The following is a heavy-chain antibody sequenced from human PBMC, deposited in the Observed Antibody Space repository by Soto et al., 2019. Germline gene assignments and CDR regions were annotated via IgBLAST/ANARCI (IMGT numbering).Heavy chain of an antibody. Sequence: GGSLRLSCAASGFTFDDYAMHWVRQVPGKGLEWVSGINWNSGSIGYGDSVKGRFAISRGNAKNSLHLQMNSLSAEDTAFYYCVKDESINWYSGHFRHWGQGTLVTVSS. CDR1: GFTFDDYA. J-gene: IGHJ1*01. CDR2: INWNSGSI. V-gene: IGHV3-9*01. D-gene: IGHD6-13*01. CDR3: VKDESINWYSGHFRH.